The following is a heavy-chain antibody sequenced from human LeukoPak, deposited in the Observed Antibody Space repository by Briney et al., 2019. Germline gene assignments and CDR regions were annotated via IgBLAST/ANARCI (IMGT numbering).Heavy chain of an antibody. CDR1: GFTFSDYK. CDR2: ISGSGTTT. D-gene: IGHD3-10*01. V-gene: IGHV3-48*03. CDR3: ARALASGSYSPFDY. J-gene: IGHJ4*02. Sequence: PGGSLRLSCAGSGFTFSDYKMNWVRQAPGKGLEWISYISGSGTTTYYADSVRGRFTISRDNARDSLYLQMNSLRAEDTALYHCARALASGSYSPFDYWGQGTLVTVSS.